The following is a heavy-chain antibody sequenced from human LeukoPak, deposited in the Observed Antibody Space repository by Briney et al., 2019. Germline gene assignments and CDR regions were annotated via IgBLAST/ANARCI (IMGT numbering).Heavy chain of an antibody. J-gene: IGHJ4*02. CDR1: GFTVSSNY. Sequence: GGSLRLSCAASGFTVSSNYMSWVRQAPGKGLEWVSVIYSGGSTYYADSVEGRFTISRHNSKNTLYLQMNSLRAEDTAVYYCARVSPGYSYGFDYWGQGTLVTVSS. CDR2: IYSGGST. V-gene: IGHV3-53*04. D-gene: IGHD5-18*01. CDR3: ARVSPGYSYGFDY.